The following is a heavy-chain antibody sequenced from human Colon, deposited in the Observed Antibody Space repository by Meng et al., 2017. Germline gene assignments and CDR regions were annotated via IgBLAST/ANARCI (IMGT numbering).Heavy chain of an antibody. J-gene: IGHJ4*02. Sequence: LQGSGPGRGKPSWTLSLACSVSGYSISTAYYWGWIRQTPGKGLEWIASIDRSGTTYYNPSLESRVTISVDTSKNHFSLRLNSVTAADTAVYFCARTIYSSSVDYWGQGTLVTVSS. CDR3: ARTIYSSSVDY. CDR2: IDRSGTT. V-gene: IGHV4-38-2*01. CDR1: GYSISTAYY. D-gene: IGHD3-22*01.